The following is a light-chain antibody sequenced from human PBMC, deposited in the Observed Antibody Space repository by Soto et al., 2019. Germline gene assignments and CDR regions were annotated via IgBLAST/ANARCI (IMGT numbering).Light chain of an antibody. CDR1: QSVGSSY. Sequence: MGFSQSPCALSVSPGERASLSCRARQSVGSSYLAWYPQKPGQAPRPLIYGASSRATGIPDRFSGSGSGTDFPLPISRLEPEDFAVYYCPQYGSSPRPFGPGTKVDIK. J-gene: IGKJ1*01. V-gene: IGKV3-20*01. CDR3: PQYGSSPRP. CDR2: GAS.